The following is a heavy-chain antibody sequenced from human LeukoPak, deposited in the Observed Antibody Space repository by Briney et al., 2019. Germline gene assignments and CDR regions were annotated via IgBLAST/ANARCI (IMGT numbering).Heavy chain of an antibody. CDR1: GFSLSTSGVG. Sequence: SGPTLVKPTQTLTLTCTFSGFSLSTSGVGVGWIRQPPGKALEWLALIYWNDDKRYSPSLKSRLTITKDTSKNQVVLTMTNMDPVDTATYYCAHRGEWVTFGGVIVRGHYFDYWGQGTLVTVSS. V-gene: IGHV2-5*01. CDR3: AHRGEWVTFGGVIVRGHYFDY. J-gene: IGHJ4*02. D-gene: IGHD3-16*02. CDR2: IYWNDDK.